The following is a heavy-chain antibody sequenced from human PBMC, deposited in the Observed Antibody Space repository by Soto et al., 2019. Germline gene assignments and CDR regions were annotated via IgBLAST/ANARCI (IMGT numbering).Heavy chain of an antibody. CDR3: ARAGTCSSTSCPTYFSFGMDV. CDR2: ISAYNGNT. CDR1: GYTFASYG. J-gene: IGHJ6*02. D-gene: IGHD2-2*01. V-gene: IGHV1-18*01. Sequence: QVQLVQSGAEVKKPGASVKVSCKASGYTFASYGISWVRQAPGQGLEWMGWISAYNGNTNYAQKLQGRGTMTTDTFTMKADMEVRRVRSDHTAVYYCARAGTCSSTSCPTYFSFGMDVWGQGTTVTVSS.